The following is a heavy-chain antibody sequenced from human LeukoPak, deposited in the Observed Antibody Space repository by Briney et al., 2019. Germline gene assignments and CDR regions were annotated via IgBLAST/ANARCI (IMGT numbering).Heavy chain of an antibody. CDR3: ARDFSRARVDCFDP. D-gene: IGHD2-2*01. J-gene: IGHJ5*02. CDR1: GYTFTSYG. V-gene: IGHV1-18*01. Sequence: ASVKVSCKASGYTFTSYGISWVRQAPGQGLEWMGWISGYDGKTNYAQKFQGRVTMTTDTSTNTAYMELRTLRSDDTAVYYCARDFSRARVDCFDPWGQGTLVTASS. CDR2: ISGYDGKT.